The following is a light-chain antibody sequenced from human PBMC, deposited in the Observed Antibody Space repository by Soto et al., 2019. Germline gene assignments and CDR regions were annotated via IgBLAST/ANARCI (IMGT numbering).Light chain of an antibody. Sequence: QSALTQPASVSGSPGQSITISCTGTSSDVGAYDYVSGYQQHPAKAPKLVIYEVTQRPSGVSTRFSGSKSGNTTSLTISGLQADDEADYYCSSYTTSSTSVFGTGTKLTAL. J-gene: IGLJ1*01. V-gene: IGLV2-14*01. CDR1: SSDVGAYDY. CDR2: EVT. CDR3: SSYTTSSTSV.